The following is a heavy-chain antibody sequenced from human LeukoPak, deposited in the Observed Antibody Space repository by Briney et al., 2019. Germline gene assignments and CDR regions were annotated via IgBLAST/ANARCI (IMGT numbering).Heavy chain of an antibody. CDR3: ASQDYDILTGYYRTALGYYYYYMDV. CDR1: GGSFSGYY. Sequence: SETLSLTCAVYGGSFSGYYWSWIRQPPGKGLEWIGEINHSGSTNYNPSLKSRVTISVDTSKNQFSLKLSSVTAADTAVYYCASQDYDILTGYYRTALGYYYYYMDVWGKGTTVTISS. V-gene: IGHV4-34*01. D-gene: IGHD3-9*01. CDR2: INHSGST. J-gene: IGHJ6*03.